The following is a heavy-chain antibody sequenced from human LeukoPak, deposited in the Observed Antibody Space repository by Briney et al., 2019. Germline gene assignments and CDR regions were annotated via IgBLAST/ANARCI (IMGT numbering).Heavy chain of an antibody. D-gene: IGHD3-3*01. CDR2: IKQDGSEK. CDR3: ARGEYYDFWSGYCTHNYYYYYYMDV. Sequence: GGSLRLSCAASGFTFSSYWMSWVRQAPGKGLEWVANIKQDGSEKYYVDSVKGRFTISRDNAKNSLYLQMNSLRAEDTAVYYCARGEYYDFWSGYCTHNYYYYYYMDVWGKGTTVTVSS. J-gene: IGHJ6*03. V-gene: IGHV3-7*01. CDR1: GFTFSSYW.